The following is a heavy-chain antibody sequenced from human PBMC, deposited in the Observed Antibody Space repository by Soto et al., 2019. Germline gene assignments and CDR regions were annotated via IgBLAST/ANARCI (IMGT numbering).Heavy chain of an antibody. CDR1: GGSITSANW. Sequence: LPLTCAVSGGSITSANWWTWVRQPPGGGLEWIGEISHSGITNYKASLKSRVTMSVDKTKNDASLKLTSVTAADTAVYYCARVLRGWFDPWGQGTQVTVYS. CDR2: ISHSGIT. J-gene: IGHJ5*02. V-gene: IGHV4-4*02. CDR3: ARVLRGWFDP.